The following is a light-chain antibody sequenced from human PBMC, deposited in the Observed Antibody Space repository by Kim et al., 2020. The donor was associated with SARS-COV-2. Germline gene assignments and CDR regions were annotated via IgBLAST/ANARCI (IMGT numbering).Light chain of an antibody. CDR2: QDS. J-gene: IGLJ3*02. CDR3: QAWDSSTANRNWV. CDR1: KLGDKY. V-gene: IGLV3-1*01. Sequence: SYELTQPPSVSVSPGQTASITCSGDKLGDKYACWYQQKPGQSPVLVIYQDSKRPSGIPERFSGSNSGNTATLTISGTQAMDEADYYCQAWDSSTANRNWVFGGGTQLTVL.